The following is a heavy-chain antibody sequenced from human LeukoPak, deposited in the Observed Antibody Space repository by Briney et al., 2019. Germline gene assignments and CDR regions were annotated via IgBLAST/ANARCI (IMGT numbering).Heavy chain of an antibody. V-gene: IGHV3-53*01. CDR1: GFTVSSNY. CDR3: ATLGADFWSGYSPFDY. J-gene: IGHJ4*02. CDR2: IYSGGST. D-gene: IGHD3-3*01. Sequence: GGSLRLSCAASGFTVSSNYMSWVRQAPGKGLEWVSVIYSGGSTYYADSVKGRFTISRDNSKNTLYLQMNSLRAEDTAVYYCATLGADFWSGYSPFDYWGQGTLVTVSS.